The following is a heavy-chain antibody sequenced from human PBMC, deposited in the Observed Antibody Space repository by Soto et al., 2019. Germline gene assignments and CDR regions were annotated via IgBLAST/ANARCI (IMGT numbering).Heavy chain of an antibody. V-gene: IGHV3-7*01. Sequence: GWSLRLSCASSVFTFSTSWMSWVRQAPGKGLEWVANIKEDGSEKYYVDSVKGRFTISRDHAKNSLYLQMNSLGADDTAVYYCARADYYGDPGSYWGQGTLVTVSS. D-gene: IGHD3-10*01. J-gene: IGHJ4*02. CDR2: IKEDGSEK. CDR3: ARADYYGDPGSY. CDR1: VFTFSTSW.